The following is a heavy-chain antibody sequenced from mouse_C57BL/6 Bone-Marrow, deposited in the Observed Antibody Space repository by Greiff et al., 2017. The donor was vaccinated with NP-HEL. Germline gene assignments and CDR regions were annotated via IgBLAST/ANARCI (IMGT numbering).Heavy chain of an antibody. CDR2: LRLKSDNYAT. V-gene: IGHV6-3*01. J-gene: IGHJ4*01. Sequence: EVMLVESGGGLVQPGGSMKLSCVASGFTFSNYWLNWVRQSPEKGLEWVAQLRLKSDNYATHYAESVKGRFTISRDDSKSSVYLQMNNLRAEDTGIYYCTRDYDYAMDYWGQGTSVTVSS. D-gene: IGHD2-4*01. CDR1: GFTFSNYW. CDR3: TRDYDYAMDY.